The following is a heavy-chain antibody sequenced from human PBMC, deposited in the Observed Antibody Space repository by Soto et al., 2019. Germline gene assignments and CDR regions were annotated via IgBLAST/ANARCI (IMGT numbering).Heavy chain of an antibody. D-gene: IGHD3-16*01. CDR1: GYSFTSYW. Sequence: PGESLKISCKGSGYSFTSYWIGWVRQMPGKGLEWMGIIYPGDSDTRYSPSFQGQVTISADKSISTAYLQWSSLKASDTAMYYCARPGLGVGRGDAFEIWGQGTMVTVSS. CDR2: IYPGDSDT. J-gene: IGHJ3*02. CDR3: ARPGLGVGRGDAFEI. V-gene: IGHV5-51*01.